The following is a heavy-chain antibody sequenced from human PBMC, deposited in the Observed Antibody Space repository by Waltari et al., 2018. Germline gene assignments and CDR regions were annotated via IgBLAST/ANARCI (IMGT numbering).Heavy chain of an antibody. Sequence: QVQLQESGPGLVKPSETLSPTCTVSGGSISSYYWSWIRPPPGKGLEWIGYIYYSGSTNYNPSLKSRVTISVDTSKNQFSLKLSSVTAADTAVYYCASYGDSYWYFDLWGRGTLVTVSS. V-gene: IGHV4-59*01. CDR2: IYYSGST. J-gene: IGHJ2*01. CDR1: GGSISSYY. CDR3: ASYGDSYWYFDL. D-gene: IGHD4-17*01.